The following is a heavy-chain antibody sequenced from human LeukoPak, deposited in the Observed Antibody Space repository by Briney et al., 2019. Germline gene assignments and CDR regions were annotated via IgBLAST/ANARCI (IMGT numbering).Heavy chain of an antibody. CDR2: IYHSEST. CDR3: ARHRGRITIPSFDP. CDR1: GYSISSGYY. V-gene: IGHV4-38-2*01. J-gene: IGHJ5*02. D-gene: IGHD3-3*01. Sequence: PSETLSLTCAVSGYSISSGYYWGWIRQPPGKGLEWIGSIYHSESTYYNPSLKSRVTISVDTSKNQFSLKLSSVTAADTAVYYCARHRGRITIPSFDPWGQGTLVTVSS.